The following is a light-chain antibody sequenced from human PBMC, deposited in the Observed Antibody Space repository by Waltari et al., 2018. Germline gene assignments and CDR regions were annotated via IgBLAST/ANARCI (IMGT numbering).Light chain of an antibody. CDR3: CSDAGSYTWV. CDR1: SSDVGGYNY. J-gene: IGLJ3*02. V-gene: IGLV2-11*01. Sequence: QSALTQPRSVSGSPGQSVTISCTGTSSDVGGYNYVSWYQQHPGKAPKLMIYDVSKRPSGVPDRSSGSKSGNTAFLTISGLQAEDEADYYCCSDAGSYTWVFGGGTKLTVL. CDR2: DVS.